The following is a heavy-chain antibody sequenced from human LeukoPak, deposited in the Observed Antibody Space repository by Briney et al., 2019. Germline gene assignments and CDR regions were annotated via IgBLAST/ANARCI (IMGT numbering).Heavy chain of an antibody. V-gene: IGHV4-34*01. J-gene: IGHJ6*02. CDR1: GGSFSGYS. Sequence: PXETLSLTCAFYGGSFSGYSLTWIRQPPGKGLEWIGEINHSGINHFNPSLKSRVTISADTSKKQVFLNLSSVTAADTAVYYCAKKKVDVMGNQYYYYYGLDVWGQGTTVTVSS. D-gene: IGHD3-16*01. CDR2: INHSGIN. CDR3: AKKKVDVMGNQYYYYYGLDV.